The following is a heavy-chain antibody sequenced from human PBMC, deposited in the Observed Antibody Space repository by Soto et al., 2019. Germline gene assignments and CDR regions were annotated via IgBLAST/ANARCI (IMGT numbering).Heavy chain of an antibody. D-gene: IGHD3-22*01. CDR2: ISYDVSNK. V-gene: IGHV3-30*03. CDR3: GMPITTDYY. CDR1: GFTISSNY. Sequence: GGSLRLSCAASGFTISSNYMSWVRQAPGKGLEWVSVISYDVSNKYYADSVKGRFTISRDNSKNTLYLQMNSLRAEDTAVYYCGMPITTDYYWGQGTPVTVSS. J-gene: IGHJ4*02.